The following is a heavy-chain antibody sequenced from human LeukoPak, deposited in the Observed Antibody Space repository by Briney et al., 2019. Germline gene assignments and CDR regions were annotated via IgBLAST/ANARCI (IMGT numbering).Heavy chain of an antibody. V-gene: IGHV1-2*02. D-gene: IGHD1-26*01. J-gene: IGHJ3*02. CDR3: ARGLDSGSYGDAFDI. CDR2: INPYSGDT. CDR1: GYTFTGHY. Sequence: ASVRVSCKPSGYTFTGHYIHWLRQAPGQGLQWMGWINPYSGDTKYAQKFQGRVTMTRDTSISTAYMELSRLRSDDTAVYYCARGLDSGSYGDAFDIWGQGTMVTVSS.